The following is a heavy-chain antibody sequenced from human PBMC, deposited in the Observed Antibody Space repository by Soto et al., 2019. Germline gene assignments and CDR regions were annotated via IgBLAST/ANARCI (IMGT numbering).Heavy chain of an antibody. Sequence: GGSLRLSCAASGFTFSSYSMNWVRQAPGKGLEWVSSISSSSSYIYYADSVKGRFTISRDNAKNSLYLQMNSLRAEDTAVYYCARDFVACSGGGGDSSKFRYYYHGMQVQRNGCRVSVAS. V-gene: IGHV3-21*01. CDR2: ISSSSSYI. CDR3: ARDFVACSGGGGDSSKFRYYYHGMQV. J-gene: IGHJ6*04. D-gene: IGHD2-15*01. CDR1: GFTFSSYS.